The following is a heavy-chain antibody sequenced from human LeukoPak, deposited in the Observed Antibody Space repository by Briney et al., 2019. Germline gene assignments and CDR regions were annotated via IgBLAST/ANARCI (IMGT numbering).Heavy chain of an antibody. Sequence: SETLSLTCAAYGGSFSGYYRSWIRQPPGKGLEWIGEINHSGSTNYNPSLKSRVTISVDTSKNQFSLKLSSVTAADTAVYYCARGIYCSSTSCYNVLEYWGQGTLVTVSS. CDR3: ARGIYCSSTSCYNVLEY. CDR2: INHSGST. V-gene: IGHV4-34*01. D-gene: IGHD2-2*02. CDR1: GGSFSGYY. J-gene: IGHJ4*02.